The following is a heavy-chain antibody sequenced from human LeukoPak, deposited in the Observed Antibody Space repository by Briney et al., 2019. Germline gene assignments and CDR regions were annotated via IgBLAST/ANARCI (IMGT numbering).Heavy chain of an antibody. V-gene: IGHV3-53*01. J-gene: IGHJ4*02. CDR3: ARGADRWNYFDY. Sequence: GGSLRLSCAASGFTVSSSFMSWVRQAPGRGLEWVSVIYSGGSTYYADSVKGRFTISRDNSKNTVSLQMNSLRAEDTAVYYCARGADRWNYFDYGGQGTLVIVSS. CDR2: IYSGGST. CDR1: GFTVSSSF. D-gene: IGHD4-23*01.